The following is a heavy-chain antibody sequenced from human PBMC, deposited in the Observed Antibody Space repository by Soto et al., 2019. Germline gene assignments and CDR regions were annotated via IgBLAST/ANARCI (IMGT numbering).Heavy chain of an antibody. CDR1: GFTFSSYG. CDR3: AKALGELSPESYDH. J-gene: IGHJ4*02. V-gene: IGHV3-30*18. D-gene: IGHD3-16*02. Sequence: QVQLVESGGGVFQPGRSLRLSCAASGFTFSSYGMHWARQAPGKGLEWVAIISYDGSNQYYADSVKGRFTISRDNSKNTLYLQMNSLGTEDTAVYYCAKALGELSPESYDHWGQGVLVTVSS. CDR2: ISYDGSNQ.